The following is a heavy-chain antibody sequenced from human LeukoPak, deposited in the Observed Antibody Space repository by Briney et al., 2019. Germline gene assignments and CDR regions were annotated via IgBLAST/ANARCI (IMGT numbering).Heavy chain of an antibody. V-gene: IGHV3-53*01. J-gene: IGHJ6*03. CDR3: AKDSDDILTGYYGYYYYYYMDV. Sequence: GGSLRLSCAASGFTVSSNYMSWVRQAPGKGLEWVSEIYTDDSTYYAASVKGRFSIFRDNSKNTLYLQMNSLRAEDTAVYYCAKDSDDILTGYYGYYYYYYMDVWGKGTTVTIS. D-gene: IGHD3-9*01. CDR1: GFTVSSNY. CDR2: IYTDDST.